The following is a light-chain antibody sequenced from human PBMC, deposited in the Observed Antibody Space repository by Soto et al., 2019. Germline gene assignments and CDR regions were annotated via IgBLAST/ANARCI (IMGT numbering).Light chain of an antibody. CDR2: WAS. J-gene: IGKJ1*01. V-gene: IGKV4-1*01. CDR1: QSILYTPNNNNY. CDR3: QQYYNTFPT. Sequence: DIVMTQSPDSLAVSLGERATINCKSSQSILYTPNNNNYLAWFHQKPGQPPRLLIYWASTRESGVPYRFSGSGSGTDFTLTISSLQAEDVAVYYCQQYYNTFPTFGQGTKVEIK.